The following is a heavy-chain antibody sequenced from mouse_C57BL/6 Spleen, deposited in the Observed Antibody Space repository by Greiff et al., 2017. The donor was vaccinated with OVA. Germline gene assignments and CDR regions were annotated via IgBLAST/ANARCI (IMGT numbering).Heavy chain of an antibody. CDR3: ARRSSYSNYGNDMDD. CDR1: GYSFTGYY. CDR2: IYPYNGVS. Sequence: EVQLVESGPELVKPGASVKISCKASGYSFTGYYMHWVKQSPGHILDWIGYIYPYNGVSSYDQKFQGKATLTVDQSSSTAYMELRSLTSEDSAVYYCARRSSYSNYGNDMDDWGQGTTVTVSS. D-gene: IGHD2-5*01. J-gene: IGHJ4*01. V-gene: IGHV1-31*01.